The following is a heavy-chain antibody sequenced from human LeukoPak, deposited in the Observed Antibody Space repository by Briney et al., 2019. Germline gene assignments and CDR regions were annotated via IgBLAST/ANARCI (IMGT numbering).Heavy chain of an antibody. V-gene: IGHV4-34*01. CDR1: GGSFSGYY. CDR2: INHSGST. Sequence: PSETLSLTCAVYGGSFSGYYWSWIRQPPGKGLEWIGEINHSGSTNYNPSLKSRVTISVDTSKNQFSLKLSSVTAADTAVCYCARDPTGITFGGVIVRRYYFDYWGQGTLVTVSS. D-gene: IGHD3-16*02. J-gene: IGHJ4*02. CDR3: ARDPTGITFGGVIVRRYYFDY.